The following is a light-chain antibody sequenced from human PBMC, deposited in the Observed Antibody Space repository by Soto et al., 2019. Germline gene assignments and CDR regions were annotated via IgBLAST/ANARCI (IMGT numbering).Light chain of an antibody. CDR1: SSDIGSGYAY. CDR2: EVR. CDR3: SSYTTYDTVV. Sequence: QSALTQPASVSGSPGQSITISCTGTSSDIGSGYAYVSWYQQHTGKAPKVMIYEVRHRPSSVSSRFSGSKSGNTASLTISGLQAEDEAHYYCSSYTTYDTVVFGGGTKLTVL. V-gene: IGLV2-14*01. J-gene: IGLJ2*01.